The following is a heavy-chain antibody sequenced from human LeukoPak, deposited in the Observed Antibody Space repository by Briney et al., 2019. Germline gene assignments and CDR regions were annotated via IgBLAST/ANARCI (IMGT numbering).Heavy chain of an antibody. D-gene: IGHD6-6*01. V-gene: IGHV3-74*03. CDR1: GFTFSNYW. CDR3: ARVREPYSSSSPFDY. CDR2: INTDGGIS. J-gene: IGHJ4*02. Sequence: GGSLRLSCAASGFTFSNYWMHWVRQAPGKGLVWVSCINTDGGISTYANSVKGRFTISRDNAKNTLYLQMNSLRAEDTAVYYCARVREPYSSSSPFDYWGQGTLVPVSS.